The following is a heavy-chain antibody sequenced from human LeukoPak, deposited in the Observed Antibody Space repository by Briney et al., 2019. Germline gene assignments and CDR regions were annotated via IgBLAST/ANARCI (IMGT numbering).Heavy chain of an antibody. D-gene: IGHD2-2*01. CDR2: IIPILGIA. J-gene: IGHJ4*02. CDR1: GGTFSSYA. V-gene: IGHV1-69*04. Sequence: GASVKVSCKASGGTFSSYAISWVQQAPGQGLEWMGRIIPILGIANYAQKFQGRVTITADKSTSTAYMELSSLRSEDTAVYYCARSKYCSSTSCYYFDYWGQETLVTVSS. CDR3: ARSKYCSSTSCYYFDY.